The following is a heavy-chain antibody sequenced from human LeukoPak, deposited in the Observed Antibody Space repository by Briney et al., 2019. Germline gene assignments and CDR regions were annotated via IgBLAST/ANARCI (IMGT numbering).Heavy chain of an antibody. CDR2: IRQDGNDK. V-gene: IGHV3-7*01. D-gene: IGHD3/OR15-3a*01. J-gene: IGHJ4*02. Sequence: GGSLRLSCPVSGFTFDNYAMSWVRQAPGKGLEWVANIRQDGNDKNYVDSVKGRLTISRDNAKNTLYLQMNSLRVEDTAVYYCARDWTGILDYWGQGTLLTVSS. CDR1: GFTFDNYA. CDR3: ARDWTGILDY.